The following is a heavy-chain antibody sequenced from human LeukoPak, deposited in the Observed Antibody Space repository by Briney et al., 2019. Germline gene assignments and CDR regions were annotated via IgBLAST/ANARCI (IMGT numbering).Heavy chain of an antibody. D-gene: IGHD5-12*01. J-gene: IGHJ4*02. Sequence: GRSLRLSCAASGFTFSSYGMHWVRQAPGKGLEWVAVIWYDGSNKYYADSVKGRFTISRDNSKNTLYLQMNSLRAEDTAVYYCARRLGYDSLDYWGQGTLVTVSS. V-gene: IGHV3-33*01. CDR3: ARRLGYDSLDY. CDR1: GFTFSSYG. CDR2: IWYDGSNK.